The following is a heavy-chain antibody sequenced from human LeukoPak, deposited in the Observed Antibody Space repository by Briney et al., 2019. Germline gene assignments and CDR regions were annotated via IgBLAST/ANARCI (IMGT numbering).Heavy chain of an antibody. CDR1: GFTFSSYS. Sequence: GGSLRFSCAASGFTFSSYSRNWVRQAPGKGLEYVSARSSDGGSTYYADSVKGRFTVSRDNSKNTLYLQMSSLRAEDTAVYYCMRSRDLLSSFDIWGQATMVTV. CDR2: RSSDGGST. CDR3: MRSRDLLSSFDI. J-gene: IGHJ3*02. D-gene: IGHD3-9*01. V-gene: IGHV3-64D*06.